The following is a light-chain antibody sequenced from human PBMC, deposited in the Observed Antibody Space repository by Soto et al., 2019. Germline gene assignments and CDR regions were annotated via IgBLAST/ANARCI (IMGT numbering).Light chain of an antibody. J-gene: IGLJ2*01. V-gene: IGLV1-40*01. CDR1: SSNIGAPYD. Sequence: QSVLTQPPSVSGAPGQRVTISCTGSSSNIGAPYDVHWYQQLPGTTPKLLIYGNNNRPSGVPDRFSGSKSGTSASLAITGLQAEDEADYYCQSYDSSLSGSVVFGGGTQLTVL. CDR3: QSYDSSLSGSVV. CDR2: GNN.